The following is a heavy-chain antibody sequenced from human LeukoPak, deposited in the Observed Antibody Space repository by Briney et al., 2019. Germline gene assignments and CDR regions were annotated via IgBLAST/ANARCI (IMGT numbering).Heavy chain of an antibody. J-gene: IGHJ4*02. V-gene: IGHV4-59*08. Sequence: SETLSLTCSVSGGPVSNYYWSWTRQPPGKGLEWIGYVYYTGSTNYNPSLKSRVTMFEDKSKNQFSLRLYSVTVADTAVYYCARHFAYSSSSYFDYWGQGSLVTVSS. D-gene: IGHD6-6*01. CDR3: ARHFAYSSSSYFDY. CDR1: GGPVSNYY. CDR2: VYYTGST.